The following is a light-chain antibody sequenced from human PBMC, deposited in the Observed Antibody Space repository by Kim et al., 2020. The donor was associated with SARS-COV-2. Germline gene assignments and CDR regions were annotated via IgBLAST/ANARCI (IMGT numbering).Light chain of an antibody. J-gene: IGKJ1*01. CDR1: RNIEDR. CDR2: KAS. V-gene: IGKV1-5*03. CDR3: QQYRSYPWT. Sequence: VGDKITINCRASRNIEDRVTGYKQKPGRAPKRRIKKASTLKSGVQSTFSDRGSGKEFTLTTSSRKPDEFANYYCQQYRSYPWTFGQGTKVDIK.